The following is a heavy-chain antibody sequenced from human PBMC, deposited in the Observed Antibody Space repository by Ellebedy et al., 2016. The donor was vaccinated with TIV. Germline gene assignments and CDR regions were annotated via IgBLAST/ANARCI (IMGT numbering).Heavy chain of an antibody. D-gene: IGHD5-18*01. CDR2: IYPGDSNT. Sequence: GESLKISCRGSGYKLTNYWIGWVRQMPGKGLEWIGIIYPGDSNTMYSPSFQGQVTISADKSVSTAYLQWTSLKASDTALYFCASNYGYGVPVDFWGQGTLVIASS. CDR1: GYKLTNYW. V-gene: IGHV5-51*01. CDR3: ASNYGYGVPVDF. J-gene: IGHJ4*02.